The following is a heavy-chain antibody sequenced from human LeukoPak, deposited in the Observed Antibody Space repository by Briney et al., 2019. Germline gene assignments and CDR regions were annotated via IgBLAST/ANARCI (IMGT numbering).Heavy chain of an antibody. CDR3: AGGGSIPAHRDY. V-gene: IGHV1-18*01. Sequence: ASVKVSCKASGYTFTIYVITWVRQSPGQGLEWMGWISAYNGNTNYAQKFQGRVTMTTDTSTSTAYMELRNLRSDDTAVYYCAGGGSIPAHRDYWGQGTLVTVSS. CDR1: GYTFTIYV. D-gene: IGHD6-6*01. J-gene: IGHJ4*02. CDR2: ISAYNGNT.